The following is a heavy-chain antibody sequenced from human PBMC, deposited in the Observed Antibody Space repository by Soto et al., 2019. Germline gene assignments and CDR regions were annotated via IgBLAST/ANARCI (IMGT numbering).Heavy chain of an antibody. J-gene: IGHJ6*02. V-gene: IGHV4-31*03. CDR2: IYYSGST. CDR1: GGSSISGGYY. D-gene: IGHD3-3*02. Sequence: PSETLSLTCTVSGGSSISGGYYWSWIRQHPGKGLEWIGYIYYSGSTYYNPSLKSRVTISVDTSKNQFSLKLSSVTAADTAVYYCAVSGGRIRSYYYYYGMDVWGQGTTVTVSS. CDR3: AVSGGRIRSYYYYYGMDV.